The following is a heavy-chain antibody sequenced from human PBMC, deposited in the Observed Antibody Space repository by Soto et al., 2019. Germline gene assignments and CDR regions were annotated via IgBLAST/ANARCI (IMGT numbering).Heavy chain of an antibody. V-gene: IGHV1-8*02. CDR3: ARMASAGTLNWFVP. CDR2: MNPGSGKT. CDR1: GYSFINFD. D-gene: IGHD6-13*01. Sequence: QVQLVQSGAEVKEPGASVRVSCKASGYSFINFDISWVRQAAGQGPEWLGWMNPGSGKTGYTSKFQGRVAMTRDAFTATSHLDPTSLTSDDTAVYYCARMASAGTLNWFVPWGPGTLVTVSS. J-gene: IGHJ5*02.